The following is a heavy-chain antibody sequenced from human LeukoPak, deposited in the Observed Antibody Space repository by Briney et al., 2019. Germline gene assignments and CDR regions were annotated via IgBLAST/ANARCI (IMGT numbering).Heavy chain of an antibody. CDR1: GFTFSNYW. V-gene: IGHV3-7*01. J-gene: IGHJ4*02. Sequence: GGSLRLSCAASGFTFSNYWMSWVRQAPGKGLEWVANIKQDGSEKYYVDSVKGRFTISRDNAKKSLYLQMNSLRAEDTAVYYCANTQTAVAGTYFDYWGQGTLVTVSS. CDR2: IKQDGSEK. D-gene: IGHD6-19*01. CDR3: ANTQTAVAGTYFDY.